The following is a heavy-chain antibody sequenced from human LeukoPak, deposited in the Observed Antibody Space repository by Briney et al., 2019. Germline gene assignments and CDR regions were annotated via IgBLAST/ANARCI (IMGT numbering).Heavy chain of an antibody. CDR2: INHSGST. Sequence: SSETLSLTCAVYGGSFSGYYWSWIRQPPGKGLEWIGEINHSGSTNYNPSLKSRVTISVDTSKNQFSLKLSSVTAADTAVYYCARDRLSIAAAGPARWYYGMDVWGQGTTVTVSS. J-gene: IGHJ6*02. CDR3: ARDRLSIAAAGPARWYYGMDV. D-gene: IGHD6-13*01. CDR1: GGSFSGYY. V-gene: IGHV4-34*01.